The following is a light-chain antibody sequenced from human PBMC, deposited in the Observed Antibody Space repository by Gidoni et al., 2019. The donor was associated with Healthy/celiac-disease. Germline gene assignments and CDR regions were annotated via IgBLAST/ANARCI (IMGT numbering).Light chain of an antibody. V-gene: IGLV1-47*01. Sequence: QSVLTQPPSASGTPGQGVTISCSGSSSNIGSNYVYWYQQLPGTAPKLLIYRNNQRPSGVPDRFSGSKSGTSASRAISGLRSEDEADYYCAAWDDSLSALVFGGGTKLTVL. CDR2: RNN. CDR3: AAWDDSLSALV. CDR1: SSNIGSNY. J-gene: IGLJ2*01.